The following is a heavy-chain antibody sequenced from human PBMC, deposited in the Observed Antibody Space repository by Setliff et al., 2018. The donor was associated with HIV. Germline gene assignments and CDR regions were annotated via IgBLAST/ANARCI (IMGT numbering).Heavy chain of an antibody. CDR2: IYYSGST. V-gene: IGHV4-59*11. J-gene: IGHJ5*02. CDR1: GGSISSHY. D-gene: IGHD6-19*01. Sequence: SETLSLTCTVSGGSISSHYWSWIRQPPGKGLEWIGYIYYSGSTNYSPSLKSRVTISADSSKNQFSLKLTSVTAADAAIYYCARQFPPYHSGAHYSDLWSQGTRVTVSS. CDR3: ARQFPPYHSGAHYSDL.